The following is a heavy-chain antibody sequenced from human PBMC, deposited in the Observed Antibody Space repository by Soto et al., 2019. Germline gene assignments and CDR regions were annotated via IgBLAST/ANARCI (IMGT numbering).Heavy chain of an antibody. CDR1: GFSVSDNY. Sequence: EVQLVESGGGLVQPGGSLRLACAASGFSVSDNYMNWVRQASGKGLEWVSVIFSGGSTYYADSVKGRFTISRHNSENTLYLQMSSLRVEDTAVYYCKSRDYWGRGTLVTVSS. V-gene: IGHV3-53*04. CDR2: IFSGGST. J-gene: IGHJ4*02. CDR3: KSRDY.